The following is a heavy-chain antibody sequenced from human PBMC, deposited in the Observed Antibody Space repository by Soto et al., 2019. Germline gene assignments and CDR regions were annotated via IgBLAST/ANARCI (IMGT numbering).Heavy chain of an antibody. CDR1: GGTFSSYT. Sequence: SVKVSCKASGGTFSSYTISWVRQAPGQGLEWMGRIIPILGIANYAQKFQGRATITADKSTSTAYMELSSLRSEDTAVYYCARSLDPTYYYGSGSSPYGYWGQGTLVTVSS. CDR2: IIPILGIA. CDR3: ARSLDPTYYYGSGSSPYGY. V-gene: IGHV1-69*02. J-gene: IGHJ4*02. D-gene: IGHD3-10*01.